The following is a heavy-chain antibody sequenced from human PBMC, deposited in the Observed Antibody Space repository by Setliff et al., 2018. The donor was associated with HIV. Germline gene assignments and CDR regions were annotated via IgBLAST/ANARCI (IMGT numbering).Heavy chain of an antibody. Sequence: ASVKVSCKASGGTFSSYAINWVRQAPGHGLEWMGGIIPILGIAHYAQAFRDRVTLSADKSTNIAYMRLASLRSEDTAVYYCARDKEKRYYNDSSGHYDWFDPWGQGTLVTVPQ. CDR2: IIPILGIA. D-gene: IGHD3-22*01. V-gene: IGHV1-69*10. CDR1: GGTFSSYA. J-gene: IGHJ5*02. CDR3: ARDKEKRYYNDSSGHYDWFDP.